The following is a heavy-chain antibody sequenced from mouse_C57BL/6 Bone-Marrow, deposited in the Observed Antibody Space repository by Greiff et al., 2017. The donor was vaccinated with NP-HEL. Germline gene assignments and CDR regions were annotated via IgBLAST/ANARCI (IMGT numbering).Heavy chain of an antibody. D-gene: IGHD2-4*01. CDR2: ISDGGSYT. CDR3: ARDGAYYDYSAWFAY. Sequence: EVKLMESGGGLVKPGGSLKLSCAASGFTFSSYAMSWVRQTPEKRLEWVATISDGGSYTYYPDNVKGRFTISRDNAKNNLYLQMSHLKSEDTAMYYCARDGAYYDYSAWFAYWGQGTLVTVSA. V-gene: IGHV5-4*01. CDR1: GFTFSSYA. J-gene: IGHJ3*01.